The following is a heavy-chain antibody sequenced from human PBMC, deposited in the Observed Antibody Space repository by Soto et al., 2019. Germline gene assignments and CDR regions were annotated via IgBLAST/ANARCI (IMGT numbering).Heavy chain of an antibody. CDR1: GGSISSGGYS. CDR3: GSGYSYGYDYYYYGMDV. V-gene: IGHV4-30-2*06. D-gene: IGHD5-18*01. CDR2: IYHSGST. Sequence: PSETLSLTCAVSGGSISSGGYSWSWIRQSPGKGLEWIGYIYHSGSTYYNPSLKSRVTISVDRSKNQFSLQLSSVTAADTAVYYCGSGYSYGYDYYYYGMDVWGQGTTVTVSS. J-gene: IGHJ6*02.